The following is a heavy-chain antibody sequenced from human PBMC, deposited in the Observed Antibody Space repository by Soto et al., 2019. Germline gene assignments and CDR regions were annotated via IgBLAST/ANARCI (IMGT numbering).Heavy chain of an antibody. Sequence: ASVKVSCKAPGYTFTSYGISWVRQAPGQGLEWMGWISAYNGNTNYAQKLQGRVTITTDTSTSTAYMELRSLRSDDTAVYYCARVPYSNYVLVDWFDPWGQGTLVTVSS. CDR3: ARVPYSNYVLVDWFDP. CDR1: GYTFTSYG. D-gene: IGHD4-4*01. CDR2: ISAYNGNT. J-gene: IGHJ5*02. V-gene: IGHV1-18*01.